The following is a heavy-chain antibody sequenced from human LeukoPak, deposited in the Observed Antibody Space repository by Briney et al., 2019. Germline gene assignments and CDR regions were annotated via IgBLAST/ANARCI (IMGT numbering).Heavy chain of an antibody. D-gene: IGHD4-23*01. V-gene: IGHV3-23*01. CDR2: MSGSDTGS. CDR3: AKDARSFGGTYFDY. CDR1: GFTLSSYS. Sequence: GGSLRLSCVASGFTLSSYSMSWFRQAPGKGLEWVSAMSGSDTGSWYADSVKGRFTISRDTSKTTLYLQMNSLRAEDTAIYYCAKDARSFGGTYFDYWGQGIQVTVSS. J-gene: IGHJ4*02.